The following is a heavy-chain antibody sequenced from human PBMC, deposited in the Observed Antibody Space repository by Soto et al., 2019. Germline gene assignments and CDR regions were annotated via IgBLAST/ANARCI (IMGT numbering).Heavy chain of an antibody. J-gene: IGHJ4*02. Sequence: PGGSLRLSCAASGFTFSSYAMSWVRQAPGKGLEWVSAISGSGGSTYYADSVKGRFTISRDNSKNTLYLQMNSLRAEDTAVYYCANLIAAAASDADYFDYWGQGTLVTVSS. V-gene: IGHV3-23*01. CDR2: ISGSGGST. D-gene: IGHD6-13*01. CDR1: GFTFSSYA. CDR3: ANLIAAAASDADYFDY.